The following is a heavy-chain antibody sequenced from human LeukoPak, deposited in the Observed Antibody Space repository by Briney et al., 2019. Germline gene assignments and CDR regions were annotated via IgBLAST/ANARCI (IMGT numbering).Heavy chain of an antibody. J-gene: IGHJ3*02. CDR2: ISSSSSTI. D-gene: IGHD6-19*01. CDR1: GFTFSSYE. V-gene: IGHV3-48*03. Sequence: PGGSLRLSCAASGFTFSSYEMNWVRQAPGKGLEWVSYISSSSSTIYYADSVKGRFTISRDSAKNSLYLQMNSLRAEDTAVYYCARDPIAVSRGAFDIWGQGTMVTVSS. CDR3: ARDPIAVSRGAFDI.